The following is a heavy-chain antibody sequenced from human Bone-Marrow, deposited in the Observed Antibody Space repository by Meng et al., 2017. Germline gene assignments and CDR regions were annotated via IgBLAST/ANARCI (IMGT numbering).Heavy chain of an antibody. Sequence: QVQLQESGPGLVKPSQTLSLTCTVSGGSISSGDYYWSWIRQPPGKGLEWIGYIHYSGNTYYNPSLKSRLTISVDTSKNQFSLKLSSVTAADTAVYYCARDAANSNYDWFDPWGRGTLVTVSS. J-gene: IGHJ5*02. D-gene: IGHD4-11*01. CDR3: ARDAANSNYDWFDP. CDR1: GGSISSGDYY. V-gene: IGHV4-30-4*01. CDR2: IHYSGNT.